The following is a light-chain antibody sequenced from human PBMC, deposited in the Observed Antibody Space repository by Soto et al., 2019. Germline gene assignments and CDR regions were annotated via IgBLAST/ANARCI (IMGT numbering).Light chain of an antibody. Sequence: QSALTQPAAVSGSPGQSITIPCAGSGTDIGGTNYISWYQQDPGKTPRVIIYAVSKRPSGVPDRFSGSKSGNTASLTISGLQAEDDADYYCCSTTGSYAKVFGGGTKVTVL. CDR2: AVS. CDR3: CSTTGSYAKV. CDR1: GTDIGGTNY. J-gene: IGLJ3*02. V-gene: IGLV2-11*01.